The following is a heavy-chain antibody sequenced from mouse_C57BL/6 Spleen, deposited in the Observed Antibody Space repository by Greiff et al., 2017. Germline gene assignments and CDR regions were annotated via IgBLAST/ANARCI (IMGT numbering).Heavy chain of an antibody. CDR2: IYPGSGST. V-gene: IGHV1-55*01. Sequence: QVQLQQPGAELVKPGASVKMSCKASGYTFTSYWITWVKQRPGQGLEWIGDIYPGSGSTNYNEKFKSKATLTVDTSSSTAYMQLSSLTSEDSAVYYCARSPYDYYERAWFAYWGQGTLVTVSA. D-gene: IGHD2-4*01. CDR1: GYTFTSYW. CDR3: ARSPYDYYERAWFAY. J-gene: IGHJ3*01.